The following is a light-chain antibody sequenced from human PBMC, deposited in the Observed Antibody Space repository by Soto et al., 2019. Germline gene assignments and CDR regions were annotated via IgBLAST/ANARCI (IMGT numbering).Light chain of an antibody. V-gene: IGKV3-11*01. Sequence: VVLPQSPATLSLSPGERATLSCRPSLSVSVYLDWYQQKPGQAPRLLISDASNRATGIPARFSGSGSGTDFTLTISSLEPEDFAVYYCHQRQYWPPITFGQGTRLEIK. CDR1: LSVSVY. J-gene: IGKJ5*01. CDR2: DAS. CDR3: HQRQYWPPIT.